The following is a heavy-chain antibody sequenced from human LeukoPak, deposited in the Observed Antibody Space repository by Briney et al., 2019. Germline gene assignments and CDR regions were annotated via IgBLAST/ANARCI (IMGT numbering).Heavy chain of an antibody. D-gene: IGHD4-23*01. CDR1: GFTFSNYG. J-gene: IGHJ4*02. CDR3: AREGPRGNSQFDY. CDR2: IWYDGSNK. V-gene: IGHV3-33*01. Sequence: PGKSLRLSCAASGFTFSNYGMHWVRQALGKELEWVALIWYDGSNKYYTDSVKGRLTISRDNSKDTLFLQMNSLRAEDTAVYYCAREGPRGNSQFDYWGQGTLVTVSS.